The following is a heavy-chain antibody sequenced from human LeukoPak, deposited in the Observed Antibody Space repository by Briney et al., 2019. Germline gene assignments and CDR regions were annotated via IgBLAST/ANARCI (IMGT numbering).Heavy chain of an antibody. Sequence: GRSLRLSCAASGFTFSSYDMHWVRQAPGKGPEWVAIIRYDGSNENYADSVKGRFTISRDNAKNSLYLQMNSLRAEDTAVYYCAAGRGLLSAPDYWGQGTLVTVSS. CDR2: IRYDGSNE. V-gene: IGHV3-33*03. CDR3: AAGRGLLSAPDY. J-gene: IGHJ4*02. CDR1: GFTFSSYD. D-gene: IGHD2/OR15-2a*01.